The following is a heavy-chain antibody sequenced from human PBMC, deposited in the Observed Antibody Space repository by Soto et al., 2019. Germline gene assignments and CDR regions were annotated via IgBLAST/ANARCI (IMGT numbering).Heavy chain of an antibody. Sequence: PGGSLRLSCAASGFTFSTYAMSWVRQAPGKGLKWVSSISVGGGGTYYADSVRGRSTISRDDSQKTLSMQINSLRAEDTAVYYCPKNSYFDSWGKEPLVTFPS. CDR2: ISVGGGGT. CDR1: GFTFSTYA. V-gene: IGHV3-23*01. J-gene: IGHJ4*02. CDR3: PKNSYFDS.